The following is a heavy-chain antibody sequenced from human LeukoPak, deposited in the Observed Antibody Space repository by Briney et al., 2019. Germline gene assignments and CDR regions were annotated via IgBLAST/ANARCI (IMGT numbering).Heavy chain of an antibody. V-gene: IGHV4-59*08. D-gene: IGHD2-15*01. J-gene: IGHJ3*02. Sequence: PSETLSLTCSVSGGSISTYYWSWIRQPPGEGLEWIAYISDSGSTRYRPSLRGRLSLSMDKSKNMFSLKLNSVTAADTAVYYCARPDSHLSAFDIWGQGTKVTVS. CDR1: GGSISTYY. CDR3: ARPDSHLSAFDI. CDR2: ISDSGST.